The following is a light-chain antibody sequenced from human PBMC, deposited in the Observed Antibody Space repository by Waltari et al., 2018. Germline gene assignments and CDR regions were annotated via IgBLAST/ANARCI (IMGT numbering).Light chain of an antibody. Sequence: EIVLTQSPGTLSLSPGETATLPCGTSQRIDPVHLAWYQQRPGQAPRLLMYATSNRGTGVPDRFSGSGSETDFTLAISSLQPEDSAVYYCQQYGSSPFTFGPGTKVEIK. V-gene: IGKV3-20*01. CDR2: ATS. CDR1: QRIDPVH. CDR3: QQYGSSPFT. J-gene: IGKJ3*01.